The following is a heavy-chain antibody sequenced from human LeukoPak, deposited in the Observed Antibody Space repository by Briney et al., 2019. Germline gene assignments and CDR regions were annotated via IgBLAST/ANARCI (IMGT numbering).Heavy chain of an antibody. Sequence: SETLSLTCAVYGGSFSGYYWSWIRQPPGKGLEWIGEINHSGSTNYNPSLKSRVTISVDTSKNQFSLKLSSVTAADTAVYYCAISYSSSSGWFDPWGQGTLVTVSS. V-gene: IGHV4-34*01. CDR1: GGSFSGYY. D-gene: IGHD6-6*01. CDR2: INHSGST. CDR3: AISYSSSSGWFDP. J-gene: IGHJ5*02.